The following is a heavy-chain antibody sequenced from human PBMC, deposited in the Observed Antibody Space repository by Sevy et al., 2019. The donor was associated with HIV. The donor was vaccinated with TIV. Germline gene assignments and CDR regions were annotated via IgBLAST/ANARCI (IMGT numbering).Heavy chain of an antibody. Sequence: GGSLRLSCAASGFTFSDFYMSWIRQAPGKGLEWVSYFSDSGHIKNYEDSVKGRFLISRDNANNTVHLQMNSLRAEDTTDYYCVRGGGRIHDFDYWGRGTLVTVSS. J-gene: IGHJ4*02. V-gene: IGHV3-11*01. CDR3: VRGGGRIHDFDY. CDR1: GFTFSDFY. D-gene: IGHD2-21*01. CDR2: FSDSGHIK.